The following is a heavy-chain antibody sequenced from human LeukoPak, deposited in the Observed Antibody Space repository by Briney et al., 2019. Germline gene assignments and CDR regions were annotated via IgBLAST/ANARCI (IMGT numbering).Heavy chain of an antibody. CDR1: GFTFSSYG. CDR2: IWYDGGYT. D-gene: IGHD1-26*01. CDR3: AKPTSGDGSFLIDY. J-gene: IGHJ4*02. V-gene: IGHV3-33*06. Sequence: GGSLKLSCEASGFTFSSYGMHWVRQAPGKGLEWMAVIWYDGGYTYYAESVKGRFTISRDNSRNTVYLQMSSLRAEDTAVYYCAKPTSGDGSFLIDYWGQGTLVTVSS.